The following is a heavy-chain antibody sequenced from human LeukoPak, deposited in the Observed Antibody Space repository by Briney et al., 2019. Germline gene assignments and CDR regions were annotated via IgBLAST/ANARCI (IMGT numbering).Heavy chain of an antibody. D-gene: IGHD6-13*01. V-gene: IGHV1-69*05. CDR1: GGTFSSYA. CDR3: ARDSGGAAAGSYFDY. CDR2: IIPIFGTA. Sequence: ASVKVSCKASGGTFSSYAISWVRQAPGQGLEWMGGIIPIFGTANYAQKFQGRVTITTDESTSTAYMELSSLRSEDTAVYYCARDSGGAAAGSYFDYWGQGTLVTVSS. J-gene: IGHJ4*02.